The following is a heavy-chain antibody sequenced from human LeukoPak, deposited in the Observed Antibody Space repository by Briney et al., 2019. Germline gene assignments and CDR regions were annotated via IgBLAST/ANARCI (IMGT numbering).Heavy chain of an antibody. J-gene: IGHJ3*02. CDR2: INPSGGST. D-gene: IGHD6-19*01. CDR3: ARDKDGIAVAGDYAFDI. CDR1: GYTFTSYY. V-gene: IGHV1-46*01. Sequence: VASVKVSCKASGYTFTSYYMHWVRQAPGQGLEWMGIINPSGGSTSYAQKFQGRVTMTRDTSTSTVYMELSSLRSEDTAVYYCARDKDGIAVAGDYAFDIWGQGTMVTVSS.